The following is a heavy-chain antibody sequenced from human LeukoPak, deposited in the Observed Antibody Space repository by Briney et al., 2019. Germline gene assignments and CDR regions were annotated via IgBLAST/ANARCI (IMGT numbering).Heavy chain of an antibody. CDR2: IRQDGSEK. V-gene: IGHV3-7*01. Sequence: GGSLRLSCAASGFTFSSYWMTWVRQAPGKGLGWVANIRQDGSEKYYVDSVKGRFTISRDNAKNSLYLQMNSLRAEDTAVYYCARVITYYYDSRPYYFDYWGQGTLVTVSS. CDR3: ARVITYYYDSRPYYFDY. J-gene: IGHJ4*02. CDR1: GFTFSSYW. D-gene: IGHD3-22*01.